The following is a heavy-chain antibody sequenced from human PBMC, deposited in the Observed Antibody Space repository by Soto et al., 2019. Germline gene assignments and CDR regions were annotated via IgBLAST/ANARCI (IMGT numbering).Heavy chain of an antibody. CDR2: ISYDGSNK. CDR3: AVVASSRPVGYYFDY. Sequence: QVQLVESGGGVVQPGRSLRLSCAASGFTFSSYAMHWVRQAPGKGLEWVAVISYDGSNKYYADSVKGRFTISRDNSKNTLYVQMNSLRAEDTAVYYCAVVASSRPVGYYFDYWGQGTLVTVSS. V-gene: IGHV3-30-3*01. J-gene: IGHJ4*02. D-gene: IGHD3-10*01. CDR1: GFTFSSYA.